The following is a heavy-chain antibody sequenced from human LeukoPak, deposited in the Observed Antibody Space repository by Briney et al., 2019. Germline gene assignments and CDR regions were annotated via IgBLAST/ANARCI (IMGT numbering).Heavy chain of an antibody. D-gene: IGHD2-15*01. Sequence: PGGSLRLSCAASGFSLSSYGMHWVRQAPGKGLEWVAVVWHDGSNENYADSVKGRFIISRDNSKNTLYLQMNSLRAEDTAVYYCARYCIGGSCYPDYYYYYAMDVWGQGTTVTVSS. CDR3: ARYCIGGSCYPDYYYYYAMDV. CDR1: GFSLSSYG. CDR2: VWHDGSNE. J-gene: IGHJ6*02. V-gene: IGHV3-33*01.